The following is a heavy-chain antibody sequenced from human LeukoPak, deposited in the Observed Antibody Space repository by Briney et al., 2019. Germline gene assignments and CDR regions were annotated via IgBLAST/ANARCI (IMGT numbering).Heavy chain of an antibody. D-gene: IGHD1-26*01. CDR2: IKSKTHGGTT. CDR1: GITVSNAW. Sequence: AGGSLRLSCAASGITVSNAWMSWVRRVPGMGLDWVGRIKSKTHGGTTDFAAPVKGRFTISRDDSKNTLYLQMSSLKTEDTAIYYCTTDGGSPFGYWGQGTLVAVSS. V-gene: IGHV3-15*01. J-gene: IGHJ4*02. CDR3: TTDGGSPFGY.